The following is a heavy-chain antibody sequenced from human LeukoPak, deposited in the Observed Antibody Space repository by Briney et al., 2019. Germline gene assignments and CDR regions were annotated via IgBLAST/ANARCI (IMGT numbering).Heavy chain of an antibody. CDR1: GDSFTGYG. D-gene: IGHD2-8*01. V-gene: IGHV1-18*01. CDR3: AREECSIGVCYPSGY. CDR2: ISTYNANT. Sequence: EASVKVSCKASGDSFTGYGISWLRQAPGQGLEWMGWISTYNANTNYALKLQGRVTLTTDTSTNTAYMELKSLRSDDTAVYYCAREECSIGVCYPSGYWGQGTLVTVSS. J-gene: IGHJ4*02.